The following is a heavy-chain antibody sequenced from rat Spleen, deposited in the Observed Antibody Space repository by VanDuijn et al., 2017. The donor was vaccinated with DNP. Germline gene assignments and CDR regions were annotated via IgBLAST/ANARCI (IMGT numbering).Heavy chain of an antibody. J-gene: IGHJ3*01. V-gene: IGHV5-25*01. CDR1: GFTFSNYY. Sequence: EVQLVESGGDLVLPGRSMKLSCAASGFTFSNYYMAWVRQAPTKGLEWVASISTGGGSTSYRDSVKGRFTISRDNAKSTLYLQMDSLRSEDTATYYCTRGLGAQNWFAYWGQGTLVTVSS. D-gene: IGHD5-1*01. CDR3: TRGLGAQNWFAY. CDR2: ISTGGGST.